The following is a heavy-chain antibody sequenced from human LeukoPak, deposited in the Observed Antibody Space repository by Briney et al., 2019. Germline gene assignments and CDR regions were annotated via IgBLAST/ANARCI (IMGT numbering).Heavy chain of an antibody. CDR1: GGSISSGGYS. Sequence: SQTLSLTCAVSGGSISSGGYSWSWIRQPPGKGLEWIGYIYHSGSTYYNPSLKSRVTISVDRSKNQFSLKLSSVTAADTAVYYCARGNDILTGDAFDTWGQGTMVTVSS. CDR2: IYHSGST. D-gene: IGHD3-9*01. V-gene: IGHV4-30-2*01. J-gene: IGHJ3*02. CDR3: ARGNDILTGDAFDT.